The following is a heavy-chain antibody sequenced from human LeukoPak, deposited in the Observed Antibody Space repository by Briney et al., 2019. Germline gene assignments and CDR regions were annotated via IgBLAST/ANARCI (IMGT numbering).Heavy chain of an antibody. D-gene: IGHD4-17*01. CDR1: GSTFSSYA. J-gene: IGHJ4*02. V-gene: IGHV3-30*04. CDR2: ISFDGSNK. Sequence: GGSLRLSCAASGSTFSSYAMHLVRQAPGKGLEWVAIISFDGSNKYYADSVKGRFTISRDNSKNTLYLQMNSLRAEDTAVYYCAKDNDLGYGDCPDSWGQGTLVTVSS. CDR3: AKDNDLGYGDCPDS.